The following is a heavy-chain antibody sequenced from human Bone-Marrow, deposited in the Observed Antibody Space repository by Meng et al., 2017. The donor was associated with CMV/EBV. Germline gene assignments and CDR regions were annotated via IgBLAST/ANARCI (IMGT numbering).Heavy chain of an antibody. CDR1: GGSISSYY. CDR3: ARDTLYYYYGMDV. V-gene: IGHV4-59*01. CDR2: IYYSGST. J-gene: IGHJ6*02. Sequence: SETLSLTCTVSGGSISSYYWSWIRQPPGKGLEWIGYIYYSGSTNYNPSLKSRVTISVDTSKNQFSLKLSSVTAADTAVYYCARDTLYYYYGMDVCGQGTTVTVSS.